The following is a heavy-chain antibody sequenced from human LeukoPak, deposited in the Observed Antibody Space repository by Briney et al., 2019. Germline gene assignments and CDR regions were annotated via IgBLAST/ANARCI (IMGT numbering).Heavy chain of an antibody. CDR3: ARGENNYGYYYFDY. Sequence: PGRSLRLSCAASGYTFSSYSMDWVPQAPGQGLEWVSSISTSSNYIYYADSVKGRFTISRDNAKNSLYLQINSLRAEDTCVYYCARGENNYGYYYFDYWGQGTLVTVSS. V-gene: IGHV3-21*01. CDR2: ISTSSNYI. J-gene: IGHJ4*02. D-gene: IGHD5-24*01. CDR1: GYTFSSYS.